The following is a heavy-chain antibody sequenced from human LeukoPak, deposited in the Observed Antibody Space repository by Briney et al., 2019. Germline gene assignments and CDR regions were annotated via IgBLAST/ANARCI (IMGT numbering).Heavy chain of an antibody. CDR2: IGNR. D-gene: IGHD3-10*01. CDR3: ARVKFLWFGDPTPGSHDI. J-gene: IGHJ3*02. Sequence: ASVKVSCKASGYTFTSYGISWVRQAPGQGLQWMGWIGNRDYPLNLQGRVTMTTDTSTSTAYMEVRSLRSDDTAVYYCARVKFLWFGDPTPGSHDIWGQGTKVTVSS. V-gene: IGHV1-18*01. CDR1: GYTFTSYG.